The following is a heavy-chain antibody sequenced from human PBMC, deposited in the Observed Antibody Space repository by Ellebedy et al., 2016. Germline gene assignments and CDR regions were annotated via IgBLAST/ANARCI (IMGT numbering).Heavy chain of an antibody. Sequence: SVKVSCXASGGSFRGHAINWMRQAPGQGLEWMAVIIPIFRTTNYAEKFQGRVTITADESTTTAYMELSSLRSDDTAVYSCARELTSLTTRCFDTWGQGTLVTVSS. D-gene: IGHD4-17*01. CDR2: IIPIFRTT. CDR1: GGSFRGHA. CDR3: ARELTSLTTRCFDT. V-gene: IGHV1-69*13. J-gene: IGHJ5*02.